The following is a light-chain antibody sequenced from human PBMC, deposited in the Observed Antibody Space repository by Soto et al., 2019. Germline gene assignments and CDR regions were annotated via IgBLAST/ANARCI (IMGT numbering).Light chain of an antibody. CDR2: GAS. CDR1: QSVNSN. V-gene: IGKV3D-15*01. J-gene: IGKJ5*01. CDR3: QQYNDWPIT. Sequence: EIVMTQSPATLSVSPGERATLSCRASQSVNSNLAWNQQKPGQAPRLFIYGASTRAIGIPARFGGSGSGTEFTLTISSLQSDDFATYYCQQYNDWPITFGLGTRLEIK.